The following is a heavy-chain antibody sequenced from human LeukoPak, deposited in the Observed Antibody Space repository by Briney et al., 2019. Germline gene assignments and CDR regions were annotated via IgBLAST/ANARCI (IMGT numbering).Heavy chain of an antibody. CDR3: ATDVLVGCIKTFDP. Sequence: AVTVSFKFTGNTLSECSMHWVWQSPGKGLEWMGGFDLEGGETVYSQKFQARGTMSEDTTTETADMDLMSLRSDDTAAYYCATDVLVGCIKTFDPWGQGTLVTVSS. J-gene: IGHJ5*02. CDR2: FDLEGGET. CDR1: GNTLSECS. D-gene: IGHD2-8*01. V-gene: IGHV1-24*01.